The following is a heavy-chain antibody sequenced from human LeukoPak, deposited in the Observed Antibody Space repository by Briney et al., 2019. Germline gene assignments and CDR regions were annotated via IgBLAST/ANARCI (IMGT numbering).Heavy chain of an antibody. V-gene: IGHV4-31*03. CDR3: ARITFVGFGEPKGHFDY. CDR2: IYYSGST. CDR1: GGSISSGGYY. D-gene: IGHD3-10*01. Sequence: NPSETLSLTCTVSGGSISSGGYYWSWIRQHPGKGLEWIGYIYYSGSTYYNPSPKSRVTISVDTSKNQFSLKLSSVTAADTAVYYCARITFVGFGEPKGHFDYWGQGTLVTVSS. J-gene: IGHJ4*02.